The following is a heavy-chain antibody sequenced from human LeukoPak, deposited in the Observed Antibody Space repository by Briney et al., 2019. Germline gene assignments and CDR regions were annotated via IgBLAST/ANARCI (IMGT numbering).Heavy chain of an antibody. CDR3: AKRGGSSSWYYFDY. Sequence: PGGSLRLSCVASGLIFSSYAMNWVRQAPGKGLEWVSVISGSGGSTYYADSVKGRFTISRDNSKNTLYLQMNSLSTEGRAVYYCAKRGGSSSWYYFDYWGQGTLVTVSS. D-gene: IGHD6-13*01. CDR2: ISGSGGST. V-gene: IGHV3-23*01. CDR1: GLIFSSYA. J-gene: IGHJ4*02.